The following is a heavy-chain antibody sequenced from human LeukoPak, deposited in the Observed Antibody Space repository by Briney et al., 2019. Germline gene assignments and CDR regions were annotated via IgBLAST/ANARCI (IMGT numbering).Heavy chain of an antibody. J-gene: IGHJ5*02. CDR2: IYTSGST. Sequence: SETLSLTCTVSGGSISSYYWSWIRQPAGKGLERIGRIYTSGSTNYNPSLKSRVTISVDTSKNQFSLKLSSVTAADTAVYYCARDIMWFGDGGWFDPWGQGTLVTVSS. D-gene: IGHD3-10*01. V-gene: IGHV4-4*07. CDR1: GGSISSYY. CDR3: ARDIMWFGDGGWFDP.